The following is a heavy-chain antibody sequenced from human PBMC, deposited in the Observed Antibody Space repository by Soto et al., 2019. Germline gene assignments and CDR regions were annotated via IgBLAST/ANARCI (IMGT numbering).Heavy chain of an antibody. CDR3: ARHEKFYYYYYGMDV. CDR1: GYSFTTYW. V-gene: IGHV5-51*01. J-gene: IGHJ6*02. Sequence: PGESLKISCKASGYSFTTYWIAWVRQMPGKGLEWMGIINPGDSDIRYSPSFQGQVTISADNSISTAYLQWSSLKASDTAMYYCARHEKFYYYYYGMDVWGQGTAVTV. CDR2: INPGDSDI.